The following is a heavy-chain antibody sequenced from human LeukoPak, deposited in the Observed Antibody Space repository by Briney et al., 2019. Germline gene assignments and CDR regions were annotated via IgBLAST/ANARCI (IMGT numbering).Heavy chain of an antibody. J-gene: IGHJ4*02. CDR2: INPNSGGT. V-gene: IGHV1-2*02. Sequence: ASVKVSCKASGYTSTGYYMHWVRQAPGQGLEWMGWINPNSGGTNYAQKFQGRVTMTRDTSISTAYMELSRLRSDDTAVYYCRVTLIQLWLEGGFDYWGQGTLVTVSS. CDR1: GYTSTGYY. D-gene: IGHD5-18*01. CDR3: RVTLIQLWLEGGFDY.